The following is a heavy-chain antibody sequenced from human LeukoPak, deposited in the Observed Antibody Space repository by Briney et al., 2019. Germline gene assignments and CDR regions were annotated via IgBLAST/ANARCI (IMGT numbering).Heavy chain of an antibody. J-gene: IGHJ6*02. D-gene: IGHD3-9*01. Sequence: ASVKVSCKASGYTFTGYYMHWVRQAPGQGLEWMGWNNPNSGGTNYAQKFQGRVTMTRDTSISTAYMELSRLRSDDTAVYYCAVLRYFDWPLDVWGQGTTVTVSS. CDR2: NNPNSGGT. CDR1: GYTFTGYY. CDR3: AVLRYFDWPLDV. V-gene: IGHV1-2*02.